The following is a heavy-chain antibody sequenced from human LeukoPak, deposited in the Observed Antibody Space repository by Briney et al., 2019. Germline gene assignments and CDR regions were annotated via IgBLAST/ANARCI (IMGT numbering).Heavy chain of an antibody. CDR3: ARGVTIFGVVITWSPSVGMDV. Sequence: PSETLSLTCAVYGGSFSGYYWSWIRQPPGKGLEWIGEINHSGSTDYNPSLKSRVTISVDTSKNQFSLKLSSVTAADTAVYYCARGVTIFGVVITWSPSVGMDVWGQGTTVTVSS. D-gene: IGHD3-3*01. V-gene: IGHV4-34*01. CDR2: INHSGST. J-gene: IGHJ6*02. CDR1: GGSFSGYY.